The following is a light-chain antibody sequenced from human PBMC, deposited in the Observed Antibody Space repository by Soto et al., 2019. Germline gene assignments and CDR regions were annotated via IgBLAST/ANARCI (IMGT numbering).Light chain of an antibody. V-gene: IGLV1-40*01. CDR3: QSYDSSLSGGV. Sequence: QSVLTQPPSVSGAPGQRVTISCTGSSSNIGAGYDVHWYQQLPGTAPKLLIYGNSNRPSGVPDRFSGSTSGTSASLAITGLQAEDEADYYCQSYDSSLSGGVFGTGTKLTVL. CDR2: GNS. J-gene: IGLJ1*01. CDR1: SSNIGAGYD.